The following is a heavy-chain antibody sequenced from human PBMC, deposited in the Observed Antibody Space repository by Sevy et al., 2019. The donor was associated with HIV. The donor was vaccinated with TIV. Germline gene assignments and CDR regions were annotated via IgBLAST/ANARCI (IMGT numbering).Heavy chain of an antibody. CDR2: IQQDGSEK. V-gene: IGHV3-7*01. Sequence: AGSLRLSCAASGFTFSSYWMSWVRQAPGKGLEWVANIQQDGSEKYYVDSVKGRFTISRDNAKNSLYLQMNSLRAEDSAVYYCARAEGYCGGECYPLWYFDIWGQGTMVTVSS. CDR1: GFTFSSYW. CDR3: ARAEGYCGGECYPLWYFDI. D-gene: IGHD2-21*01. J-gene: IGHJ3*02.